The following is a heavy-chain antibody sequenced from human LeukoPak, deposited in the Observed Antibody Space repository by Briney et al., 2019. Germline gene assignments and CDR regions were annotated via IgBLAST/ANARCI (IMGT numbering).Heavy chain of an antibody. D-gene: IGHD1-26*01. Sequence: PGGSLRLSCAASGFTVSSNYLTWVRQAPGKGLEWVSLIYSDGSTYYADSVKGRFTISRDNSKNTLYLQMNSLRAEDTAVYYCAKGRGWEASYYYYYMDVWGKGTTVTISS. V-gene: IGHV3-53*05. CDR2: IYSDGST. CDR3: AKGRGWEASYYYYYMDV. J-gene: IGHJ6*03. CDR1: GFTVSSNY.